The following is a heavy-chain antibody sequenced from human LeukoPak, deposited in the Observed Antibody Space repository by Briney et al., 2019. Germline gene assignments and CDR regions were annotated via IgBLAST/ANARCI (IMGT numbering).Heavy chain of an antibody. CDR2: MNPNSGNT. CDR3: ARGHEQWLVRSWFDP. D-gene: IGHD6-19*01. Sequence: ASVKVSCKASGYTFTSYDINWVRQATGQGLEWMGWMNPNSGNTGYAQKFQGRVTTTRNTSISTAYMELSSLRSEDTAVYYCARGHEQWLVRSWFDPWGQGTLVTVSS. J-gene: IGHJ5*02. V-gene: IGHV1-8*01. CDR1: GYTFTSYD.